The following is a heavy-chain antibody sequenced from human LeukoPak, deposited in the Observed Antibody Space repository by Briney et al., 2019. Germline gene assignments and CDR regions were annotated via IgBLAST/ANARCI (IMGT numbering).Heavy chain of an antibody. D-gene: IGHD2/OR15-2a*01. J-gene: IGHJ5*02. CDR3: ARDYRVIYGPEGFDP. CDR2: IYTSGST. CDR1: GGSISSYH. Sequence: SETLSLTCSVSGGSISSYHWRWIRQPAGKGLEWIGRIYTSGSTNYNPSLKSRVTISVDKSKNQFSLKLNSVTAADTAVYYCARDYRVIYGPEGFDPWGQGTLVTVSS. V-gene: IGHV4-4*07.